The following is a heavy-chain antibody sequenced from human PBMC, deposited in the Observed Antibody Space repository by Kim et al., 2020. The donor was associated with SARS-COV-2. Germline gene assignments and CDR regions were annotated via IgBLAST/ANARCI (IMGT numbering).Heavy chain of an antibody. CDR2: ISNGGSNK. V-gene: IGHV3-30*18. J-gene: IGHJ4*02. D-gene: IGHD3-22*01. CDR3: AKDWRLTYYYGSSGYGVVDY. Sequence: GGSLRLSCAASGFTFSSYGMHWVRQAPGKGLEWVASISNGGSNKYYADSVKGRFTISRDNSKNTLYLQMNSLRAEDTAVYYCAKDWRLTYYYGSSGYGVVDYWGQGTLVTVSS. CDR1: GFTFSSYG.